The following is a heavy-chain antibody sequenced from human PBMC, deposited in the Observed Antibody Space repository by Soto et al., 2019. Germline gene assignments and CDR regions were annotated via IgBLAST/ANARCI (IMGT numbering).Heavy chain of an antibody. Sequence: SGGSLRLSCAASGFTFSSYAMSWVRQSPGKGLEWVSAIPGSGGSTYYAGSVKGRFTISRDNSKNTLYLQMNSLRVEDTAVYYCAKIGTSSSVSLPLVLLDYWGQGAQVTVSS. J-gene: IGHJ4*02. CDR2: IPGSGGST. CDR3: AKIGTSSSVSLPLVLLDY. D-gene: IGHD6-6*01. CDR1: GFTFSSYA. V-gene: IGHV3-23*01.